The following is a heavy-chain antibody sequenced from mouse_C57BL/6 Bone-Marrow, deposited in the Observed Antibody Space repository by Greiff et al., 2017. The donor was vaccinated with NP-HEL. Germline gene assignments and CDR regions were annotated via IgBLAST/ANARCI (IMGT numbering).Heavy chain of an antibody. J-gene: IGHJ2*01. D-gene: IGHD2-5*01. CDR3: ARVIVTTCFDY. V-gene: IGHV1-81*01. Sequence: VKLVESGAELARPGASVKLSCKASGYTFTSYGISWVKQRTGQGLEWIGEIYPRSGNTYYNEKFKGKATLTADKSSSTAYMELRSLTSEDSAVYFCARVIVTTCFDYWGQGTTLTVSS. CDR2: IYPRSGNT. CDR1: GYTFTSYG.